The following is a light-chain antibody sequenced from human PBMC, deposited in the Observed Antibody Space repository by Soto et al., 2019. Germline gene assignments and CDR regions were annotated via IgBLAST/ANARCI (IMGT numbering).Light chain of an antibody. CDR1: QDISIW. CDR3: QQANSFPLT. Sequence: DIQMTQSPSSVSASVGDRLTITCRASQDISIWVAWYQQKPGKAPKLLINAASNLQSGVPSRFSGSGSGTAFTLTISGLQPDDFATYSCQQANSFPLTFGGGTKVEI. CDR2: AAS. V-gene: IGKV1-12*01. J-gene: IGKJ4*01.